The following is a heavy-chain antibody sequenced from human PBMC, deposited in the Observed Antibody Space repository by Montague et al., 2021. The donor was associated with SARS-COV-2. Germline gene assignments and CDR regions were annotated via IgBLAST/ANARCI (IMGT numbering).Heavy chain of an antibody. V-gene: IGHV1-24*01. CDR3: ATWYPRTGSLWFGESINWFDP. CDR1: GYTLTELS. CDR2: FDPEDGET. Sequence: SVKVSCKVSGYTLTELSMHWVRQAPGKGLEWMGGFDPEDGETIYAQKFQGRVTMTEDTSTDTAYMELSSLRSEDTAVYYCATWYPRTGSLWFGESINWFDPWGRGTLVTVSS. J-gene: IGHJ5*02. D-gene: IGHD3-10*01.